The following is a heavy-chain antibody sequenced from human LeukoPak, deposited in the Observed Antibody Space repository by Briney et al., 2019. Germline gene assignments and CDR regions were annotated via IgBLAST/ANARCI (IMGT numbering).Heavy chain of an antibody. Sequence: PGGSLRLSCAASGFTFSSYSMNWVRQAPGRGLEWVSYISSSSSTIYYADSVKGRFTISRDNAKNSLYLQMNSLRAEDTAVYYCARGITGTDFDYWGQGTLVTVSS. CDR2: ISSSSSTI. CDR3: ARGITGTDFDY. D-gene: IGHD1-20*01. CDR1: GFTFSSYS. V-gene: IGHV3-48*04. J-gene: IGHJ4*02.